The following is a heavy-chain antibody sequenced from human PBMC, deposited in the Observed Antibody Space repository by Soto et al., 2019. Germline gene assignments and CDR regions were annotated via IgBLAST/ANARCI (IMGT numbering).Heavy chain of an antibody. CDR3: ASEPAGDPWFDY. J-gene: IGHJ4*02. D-gene: IGHD4-17*01. CDR2: INPRGGST. CDR1: GYTFTDYY. Sequence: QVQLVQSGAEVKKPGASVKLSCKASGYTFTDYYMHWVRQAPGQGLEWMGLINPRGGSTGYAQKLQGRVSMTRDTSTTTVYMDLSSLRSEDTAVYYCASEPAGDPWFDYWGQGTLVTISS. V-gene: IGHV1-46*01.